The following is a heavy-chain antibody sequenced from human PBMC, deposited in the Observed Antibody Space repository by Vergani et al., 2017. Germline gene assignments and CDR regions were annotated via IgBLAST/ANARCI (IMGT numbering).Heavy chain of an antibody. J-gene: IGHJ6*04. CDR1: GGTFSSYT. Sequence: QVQLVQSGAEVKKPGSSVKVSCKASGGTFSSYTISWVRQAPGQGLEWMGRIIPILGIANYAQKFRGRVTITADKSTSTAYMELSSLRSEDTAVYYCARTYCSSISCYMTGRGNSYYYGMDVGGEGTTVAVSS. D-gene: IGHD2-2*02. CDR2: IIPILGIA. V-gene: IGHV1-69*02. CDR3: ARTYCSSISCYMTGRGNSYYYGMDV.